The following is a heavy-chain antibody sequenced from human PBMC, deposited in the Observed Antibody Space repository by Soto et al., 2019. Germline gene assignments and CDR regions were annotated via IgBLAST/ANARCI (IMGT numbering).Heavy chain of an antibody. V-gene: IGHV1-46*03. CDR2: VNANGGTT. J-gene: IGHJ5*02. D-gene: IGHD4-17*01. CDR1: GYSFTTSY. CDR3: ARGLYGAEIDP. Sequence: GASVKVSCKASGYSFTTSYMHWARQAPGQGLEWMGIVNANGGTTNYAQKFQGRVTMTRDTSTSTVYMELSSLRSDDTAVYFCARGLYGAEIDPWGQGTLVTVSS.